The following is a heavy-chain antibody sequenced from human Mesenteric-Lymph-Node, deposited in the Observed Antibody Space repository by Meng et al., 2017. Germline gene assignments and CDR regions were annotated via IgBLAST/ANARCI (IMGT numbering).Heavy chain of an antibody. V-gene: IGHV4-4*02. CDR1: GGSISSSNW. Sequence: QWPGPGRVKPSGTLSLTCAVFGGSISSSNWWSWVRQPPGKGLEWIGYMDYRGSTFYNPSLKSRVTISVDTSKNQFSLKLSSVTAADTAVYFCARRVHDGSGHHYFDYWGQGTLVTVSS. CDR2: MDYRGST. D-gene: IGHD3-22*01. CDR3: ARRVHDGSGHHYFDY. J-gene: IGHJ4*02.